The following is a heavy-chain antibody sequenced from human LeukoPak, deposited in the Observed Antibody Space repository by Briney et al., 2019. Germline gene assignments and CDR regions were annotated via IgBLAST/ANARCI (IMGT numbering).Heavy chain of an antibody. J-gene: IGHJ4*02. D-gene: IGHD3-22*01. CDR1: GYTFSGYY. CDR2: INPNSGAT. V-gene: IGHV1-2*02. Sequence: GASVKVSCKASGYTFSGYYMHWVRQAPGQGLEWMGWINPNSGATNYAQTLQGRVTMTRDTSISIAYMELSRLRTDDTAVYYCARALRYDDSSGYYAYWGQGTLVTVSS. CDR3: ARALRYDDSSGYYAY.